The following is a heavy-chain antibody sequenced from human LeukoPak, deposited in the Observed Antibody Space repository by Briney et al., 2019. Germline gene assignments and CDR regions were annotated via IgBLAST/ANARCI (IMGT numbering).Heavy chain of an antibody. J-gene: IGHJ4*02. CDR3: TTAITPTNYDYGDYVSY. D-gene: IGHD4-17*01. V-gene: IGHV3-15*01. CDR2: IKSKTDGGTT. Sequence: PGGSLRLSCAASGFTFSNAWMSWVRQAPGKGLEWVGRIKSKTDGGTTDYAAPVKGRFTISRDDSKNTLYLQMNSLKTEDTAVYYCTTAITPTNYDYGDYVSYWGQGTLVTVSS. CDR1: GFTFSNAW.